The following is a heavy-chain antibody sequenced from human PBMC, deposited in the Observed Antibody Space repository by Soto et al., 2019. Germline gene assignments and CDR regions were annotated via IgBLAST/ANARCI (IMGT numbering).Heavy chain of an antibody. Sequence: SETLSLTCDDSGDSIGSNVWWSWVRQPTGKGLEWIGEVYHNGLTDYNPSLRGRATMSADMSKNQFSLRVTSVTDADTAIYYCARDAALPGEADRFDYWGQGALVTVSS. V-gene: IGHV4-4*02. D-gene: IGHD2-15*01. CDR1: GDSIGSNVW. CDR3: ARDAALPGEADRFDY. CDR2: VYHNGLT. J-gene: IGHJ4*02.